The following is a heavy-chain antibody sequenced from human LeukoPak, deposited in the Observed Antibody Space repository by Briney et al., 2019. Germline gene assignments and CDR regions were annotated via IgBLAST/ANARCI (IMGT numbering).Heavy chain of an antibody. V-gene: IGHV1-18*01. CDR1: GYTFTSCG. CDR3: ASDYTPTYYYGSGSYPDY. Sequence: ASVKVSCKASGYTFTSCGISWVRQAPGQGLEWMGWISAYNGNTNYAQKLQGRVTMTTDTSTSTAYMELRSLRSDDTAVYYCASDYTPTYYYGSGSYPDYWGQGTLVTVSS. CDR2: ISAYNGNT. J-gene: IGHJ4*02. D-gene: IGHD3-10*01.